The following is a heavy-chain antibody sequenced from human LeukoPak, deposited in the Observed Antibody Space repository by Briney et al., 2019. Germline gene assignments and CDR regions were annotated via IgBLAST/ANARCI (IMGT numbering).Heavy chain of an antibody. V-gene: IGHV1-24*01. D-gene: IGHD4-17*01. J-gene: IGHJ6*02. CDR3: ARANGDYSWSGGMDV. Sequence: ASVKVSCKVSGYTLTELSMHWVRQAPGKGLEWMGGFDPEDGETIYAQKFQGRVTITADESTSTAYMELSSLRSEDTAVYYCARANGDYSWSGGMDVWGQETTVTVS. CDR2: FDPEDGET. CDR1: GYTLTELS.